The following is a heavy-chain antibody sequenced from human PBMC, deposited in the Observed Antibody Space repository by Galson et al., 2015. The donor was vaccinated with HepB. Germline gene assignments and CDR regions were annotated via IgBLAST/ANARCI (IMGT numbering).Heavy chain of an antibody. CDR2: IYYSGST. CDR1: GGSISSYY. Sequence: QVQLQESGPGLVKPSETLSLTCPVSGGSISSYYWSWIRQPPGKGLEWIGYIYYSGSTNYNPSLKSRVTIPVDTSKNQFSLKLGSVTAAGTAVYYCARSPAGIFGVVYNWFDPWGQGTLVTVSS. D-gene: IGHD3-3*01. J-gene: IGHJ5*02. CDR3: ARSPAGIFGVVYNWFDP. V-gene: IGHV4-59*01.